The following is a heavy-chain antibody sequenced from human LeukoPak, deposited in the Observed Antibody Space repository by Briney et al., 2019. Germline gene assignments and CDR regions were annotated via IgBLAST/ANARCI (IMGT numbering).Heavy chain of an antibody. Sequence: SETLSLTCTVSGVSISSYYWSWIRQPAGKGLEWIGRVSTSGSTNYNPSLESRVTIAIDTSKNQFSLRLSSVTSADTAVYYCARVWGRLLRGRLTYYMDVWGKGTTVTVS. CDR2: VSTSGST. J-gene: IGHJ6*03. CDR3: ARVWGRLLRGRLTYYMDV. D-gene: IGHD3-10*01. CDR1: GVSISSYY. V-gene: IGHV4-4*07.